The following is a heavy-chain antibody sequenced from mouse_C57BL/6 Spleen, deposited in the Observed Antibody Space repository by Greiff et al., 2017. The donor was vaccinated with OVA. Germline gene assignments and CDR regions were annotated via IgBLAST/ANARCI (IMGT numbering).Heavy chain of an antibody. CDR2: IYPGDGDT. J-gene: IGHJ4*01. D-gene: IGHD3-1*01. Sequence: QVQLQQSGAELVKPGASVKISCKASGYAFSSYWMNWVKQRPGKGLEWIGQIYPGDGDTNYNGKFKGKATLTADKSSSTAYMQLSSLTSEDSAVYFCARQPSGYAMDYWGQGTSVTVSS. CDR3: ARQPSGYAMDY. V-gene: IGHV1-80*01. CDR1: GYAFSSYW.